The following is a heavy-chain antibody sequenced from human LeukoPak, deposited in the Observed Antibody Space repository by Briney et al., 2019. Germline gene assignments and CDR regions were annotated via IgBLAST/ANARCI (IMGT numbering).Heavy chain of an antibody. Sequence: GGPLRLSCAASGFTFSSDWMSWVRQAPGKGLEWVANIKQDGSEKYYVYSVKGRFTISRDNAKNSLYLQMNSLRAEDTAEYYCTREGRYFVWFACFDYWGQGTLVTVSS. D-gene: IGHD3-9*01. CDR1: GFTFSSDW. J-gene: IGHJ4*02. V-gene: IGHV3-7*01. CDR2: IKQDGSEK. CDR3: TREGRYFVWFACFDY.